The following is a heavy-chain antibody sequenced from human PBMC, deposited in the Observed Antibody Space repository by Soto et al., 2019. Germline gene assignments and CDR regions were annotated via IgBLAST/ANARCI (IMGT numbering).Heavy chain of an antibody. V-gene: IGHV4-34*01. D-gene: IGHD3-10*01. CDR1: GGSFSGYY. CDR3: ARWTYYYGSGSYNGWFGP. J-gene: IGHJ5*02. Sequence: SETLSLTCAVYGGSFSGYYWSWIRQPPGKGLEWIGEINHSGSTNYNPSLKSRVTISVDTSKNQFSLKLSSVTAADTAVYYCARWTYYYGSGSYNGWFGPWGQGTLVTVSS. CDR2: INHSGST.